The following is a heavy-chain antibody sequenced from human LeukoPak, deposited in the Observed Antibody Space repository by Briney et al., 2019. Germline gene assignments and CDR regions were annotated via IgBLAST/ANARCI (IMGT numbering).Heavy chain of an antibody. CDR3: ASYDFDGPFDY. D-gene: IGHD3/OR15-3a*01. V-gene: IGHV4-59*01. J-gene: IGHJ4*02. CDR1: SGSISSYY. Sequence: PSETLSLTSTVSSGSISSYYWNWIRQPPGKGLEWIGYIYYSGTTNYNPSLKSRVTMSVDTSKNQFSLNLSSVTAADTAVYYCASYDFDGPFDYWGQGTLVTVSS. CDR2: IYYSGTT.